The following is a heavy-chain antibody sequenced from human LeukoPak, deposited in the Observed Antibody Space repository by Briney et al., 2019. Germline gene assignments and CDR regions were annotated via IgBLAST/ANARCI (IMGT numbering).Heavy chain of an antibody. Sequence: SETLSLTCAVYGGSFSGYYWSWIRQPPGKGLEWIGEINHSGSTNYNPSLKTRVTVSLDTSKNQFSLNLISVTTADTAVYYCARSPQGTATTANWLDPWGQGTLVTVSS. J-gene: IGHJ5*02. CDR1: GGSFSGYY. V-gene: IGHV4-34*01. D-gene: IGHD4-17*01. CDR2: INHSGST. CDR3: ARSPQGTATTANWLDP.